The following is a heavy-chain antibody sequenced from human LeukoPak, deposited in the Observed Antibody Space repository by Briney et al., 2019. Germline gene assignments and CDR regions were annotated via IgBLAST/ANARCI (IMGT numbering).Heavy chain of an antibody. V-gene: IGHV3-30*04. J-gene: IGHJ6*02. D-gene: IGHD3-10*01. Sequence: GGSLRLSCAASGFTFSSYAMHWVRQAPGKGLEWVAVISYDGSNKYYADSAKGRFTISRDNSKNTLYLQMNSLRAEDTAVYYCARGPGARFGFRNYYGMDVWGQGTTVTVSS. CDR1: GFTFSSYA. CDR3: ARGPGARFGFRNYYGMDV. CDR2: ISYDGSNK.